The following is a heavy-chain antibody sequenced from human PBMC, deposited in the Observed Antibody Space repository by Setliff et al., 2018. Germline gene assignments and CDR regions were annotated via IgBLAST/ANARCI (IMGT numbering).Heavy chain of an antibody. J-gene: IGHJ4*02. CDR2: ISPHSGRA. Sequence: GASVKVSCKASGYTFSDYGVSWVRQAPGQGLEWMGWISPHSGRAFYAPQFQDRVIMTTDTSTNTAYLDLRSLRSDDTAMYYCARDLFRNSGGLYCWGQGTLVTVSS. V-gene: IGHV1-18*01. D-gene: IGHD1-7*01. CDR1: GYTFSDYG. CDR3: ARDLFRNSGGLYC.